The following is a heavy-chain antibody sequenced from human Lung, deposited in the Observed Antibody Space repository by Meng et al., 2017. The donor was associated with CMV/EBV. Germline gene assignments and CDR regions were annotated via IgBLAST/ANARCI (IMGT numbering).Heavy chain of an antibody. CDR3: ARIYGLQYDY. Sequence: GESXKISCAASGFTFSDYYMSWIRQAPGKGLEWVSYISSSGSTIYYADSVKGRFTISRDNAKNSLYLQMNSLRAEDTAVYYCARIYGLQYDYWGQGTLVTVSS. J-gene: IGHJ4*02. V-gene: IGHV3-11*01. D-gene: IGHD4-11*01. CDR1: GFTFSDYY. CDR2: ISSSGSTI.